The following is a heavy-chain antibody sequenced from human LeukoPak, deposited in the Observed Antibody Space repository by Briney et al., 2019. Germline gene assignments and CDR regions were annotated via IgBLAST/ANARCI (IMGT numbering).Heavy chain of an antibody. V-gene: IGHV3-33*01. Sequence: GSLRLSSAASGFTFSSYGMHWVRQAPGKGLEWVAVIWYDGSNKYYADSVKGRFTISRDNSKNTLYLQMNSLRAEDTAVYYCARDSIYDSSGYYLWGQGTLVTVSS. J-gene: IGHJ5*02. CDR2: IWYDGSNK. D-gene: IGHD3-22*01. CDR1: GFTFSSYG. CDR3: ARDSIYDSSGYYL.